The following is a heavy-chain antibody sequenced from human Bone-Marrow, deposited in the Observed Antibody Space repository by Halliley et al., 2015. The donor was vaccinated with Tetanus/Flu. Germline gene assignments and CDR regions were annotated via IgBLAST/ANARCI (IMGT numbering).Heavy chain of an antibody. V-gene: IGHV4-34*10. CDR1: GESFSGHY. CDR3: ARSQAFHIVAGLDY. Sequence: TLSLTCAVYGESFSGHYWIWIRQSPGKGLEWIGEIDRNGIANYNPSLKSRLMMSVDTTRKRFSLELRSVTAADTAIYYCARSQAFHIVAGLDYWGQGTRVSVSS. J-gene: IGHJ4*02. CDR2: IDRNGIA. D-gene: IGHD5-12*01.